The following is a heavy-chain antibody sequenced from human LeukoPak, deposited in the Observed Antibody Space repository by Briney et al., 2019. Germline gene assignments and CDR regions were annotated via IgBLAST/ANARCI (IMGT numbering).Heavy chain of an antibody. CDR2: VNDVGTDR. CDR1: GFTFSRYY. V-gene: IGHV3-74*01. J-gene: IGHJ4*02. CDR3: AVHNYYDSSGYYYYFDY. D-gene: IGHD3-22*01. Sequence: GGSLRLSCAASGFTFSRYYMHWVRQAPGKGLVWVSRVNDVGTDRIYADSVKGRFTISRDNAKNTLYLQMNSLRAEDTAVYYCAVHNYYDSSGYYYYFDYWGQGTLVTVSS.